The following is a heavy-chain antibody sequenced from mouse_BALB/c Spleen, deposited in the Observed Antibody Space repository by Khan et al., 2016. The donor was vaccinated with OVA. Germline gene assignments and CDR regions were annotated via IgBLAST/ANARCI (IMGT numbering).Heavy chain of an antibody. CDR1: GYSITSDYA. D-gene: IGHD2-10*02. CDR3: ARVYAGDFDY. Sequence: EVQLQESGPGLVKPSQSLSLTCTVTGYSITSDYAWNWIRQFPGNKLEWMGYISYSGNTNYNPSLKSRISITRDTSKNQFFLQLNSVTTEDTATYYCARVYAGDFDYWGQGTTLTVSS. J-gene: IGHJ2*01. V-gene: IGHV3-2*02. CDR2: ISYSGNT.